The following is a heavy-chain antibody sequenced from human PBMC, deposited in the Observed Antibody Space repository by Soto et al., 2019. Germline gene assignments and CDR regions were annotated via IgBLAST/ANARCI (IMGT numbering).Heavy chain of an antibody. CDR2: ISGSGGTT. CDR3: AKVRASAAAGHFDY. V-gene: IGHV3-23*01. J-gene: IGHJ4*02. D-gene: IGHD6-13*01. Sequence: LRLSCAASGFTFSTYAMSWVRQAPGKGLEWVSVISGSGGTTYYADSVKGRFTISRDNSKNTLYLQMNSLRAEDTAVYYCAKVRASAAAGHFDYWGQGTMVTVSS. CDR1: GFTFSTYA.